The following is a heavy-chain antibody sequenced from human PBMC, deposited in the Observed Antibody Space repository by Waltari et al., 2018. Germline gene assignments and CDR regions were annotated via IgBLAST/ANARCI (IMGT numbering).Heavy chain of an antibody. CDR1: GGSIRSTSSY. D-gene: IGHD3-10*01. V-gene: IGHV4-39*01. Sequence: QLQLQESGPGLVKPSATLSLTCTVSGGSIRSTSSYWGWIRQPPGKGLEWIGSIYYRGSTFYNPSLKSRVTISVDMSENQFSLKLSSVTAADTAVYYCARLPTYYSGSGSYYPGYFDYWGQGTLVTVSS. J-gene: IGHJ4*02. CDR2: IYYRGST. CDR3: ARLPTYYSGSGSYYPGYFDY.